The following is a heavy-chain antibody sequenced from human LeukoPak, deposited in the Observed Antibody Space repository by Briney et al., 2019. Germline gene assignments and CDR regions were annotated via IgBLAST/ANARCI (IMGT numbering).Heavy chain of an antibody. Sequence: PSETLSLTCTVSGGSISSSSYYWGWIRQPPGKGLEWIGSIYYSGSTYYNPSLKSRVTISVDTSKNQFSLKLSSVTAADTAVYYCARHRDYYFDYWGQGTLVTVFS. J-gene: IGHJ4*02. D-gene: IGHD3/OR15-3a*01. CDR1: GGSISSSSYY. CDR2: IYYSGST. CDR3: ARHRDYYFDY. V-gene: IGHV4-39*01.